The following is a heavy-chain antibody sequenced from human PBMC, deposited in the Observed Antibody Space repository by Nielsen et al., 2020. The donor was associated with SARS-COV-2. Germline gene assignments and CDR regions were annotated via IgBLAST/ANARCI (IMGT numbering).Heavy chain of an antibody. J-gene: IGHJ2*01. D-gene: IGHD6-13*01. CDR3: ARRDSSSWSRYFDL. V-gene: IGHV4-4*02. CDR1: GGSISSSNW. CDR2: IYHSGST. Sequence: SETLSLTCAVSGGSISSSNWWSWVRQPPGKGLEWIGEIYHSGSTNYNPSLKSRVTISVDKSKNQFSLKLSSVTAADTAVYYCARRDSSSWSRYFDLWGRGTLVTVSS.